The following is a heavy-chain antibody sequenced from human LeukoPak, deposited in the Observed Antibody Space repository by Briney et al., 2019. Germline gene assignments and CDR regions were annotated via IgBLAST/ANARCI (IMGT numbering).Heavy chain of an antibody. CDR1: GFTFSNFW. V-gene: IGHV3-74*01. CDR3: ARGGHSSFDY. CDR2: ITSDGSNI. Sequence: GGSLRLSCAASGFTFSNFWLHWVRQTPGKGLEWVSRITSDGSNINYADSVQGRFTISRDNAKNTLYLQMNSLRAEDTAVYYCARGGHSSFDYWGQGALVTVSS. J-gene: IGHJ4*02. D-gene: IGHD3-16*01.